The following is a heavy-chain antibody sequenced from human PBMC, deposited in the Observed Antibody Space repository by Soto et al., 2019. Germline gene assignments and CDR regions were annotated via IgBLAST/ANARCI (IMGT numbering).Heavy chain of an antibody. CDR2: IIPIFGTT. CDR1: GRTFRNYA. CDR3: ARDNPTATPNFYYYYSGMDV. J-gene: IGHJ6*02. V-gene: IGHV1-69*13. D-gene: IGHD1-1*01. Sequence: SVKVSCKASGRTFRNYAINWVRQAPGQGLEWMGGIIPIFGTTNYAQKFQGRVTITADESAGTAYMELSSLRSDDTAIYYCARDNPTATPNFYYYYSGMDVCGQGTTVTVSS.